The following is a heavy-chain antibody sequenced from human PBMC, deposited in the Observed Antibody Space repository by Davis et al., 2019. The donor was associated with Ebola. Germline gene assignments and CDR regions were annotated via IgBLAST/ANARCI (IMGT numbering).Heavy chain of an antibody. J-gene: IGHJ6*02. D-gene: IGHD1-7*01. CDR3: ARGQLELRPESHYYYGMDV. CDR1: GYKDSGYMFTTFG. CDR2: ISAYNGNA. Sequence: AASVKVSCKASGYKDSGYMFTTFGFTWVRQAPGQGLEWMGWISAYNGNANYAQKLQGRVTMTTDTSTSTAYMELRSLRSDDTAVYYCARGQLELRPESHYYYGMDVWGQGTTVTVSS. V-gene: IGHV1-18*01.